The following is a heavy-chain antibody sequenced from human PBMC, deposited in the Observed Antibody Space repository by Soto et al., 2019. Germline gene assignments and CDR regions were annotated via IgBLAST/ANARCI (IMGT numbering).Heavy chain of an antibody. CDR2: ISAYNGNT. CDR1: GYTFTSYG. CDR3: ARERYSDYDSGYFDY. D-gene: IGHD5-12*01. J-gene: IGHJ4*02. Sequence: ASVKVSCKASGYTFTSYGISWVRQAPGQGLEWMGWISAYNGNTNYAQKLQGRVTMTTDTSTSTAYMELRSLRSGDTAVYYCARERYSDYDSGYFDYWGQGTLVTVSS. V-gene: IGHV1-18*01.